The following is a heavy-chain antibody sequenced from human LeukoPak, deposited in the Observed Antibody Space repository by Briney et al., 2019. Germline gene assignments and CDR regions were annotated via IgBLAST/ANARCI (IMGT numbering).Heavy chain of an antibody. J-gene: IGHJ4*02. V-gene: IGHV1-8*02. CDR3: ARGGALTAAGTLDY. Sequence: ASVKVSCKASGYTFTSYDISWVRRAPGQGLEGMGWMNPDSGNTVYVEKFKGRVTMTRNTSISTAYMELSSLTSEDTAVYYCARGGALTAAGTLDYWGQGTLVTVSS. CDR2: MNPDSGNT. D-gene: IGHD6-13*01. CDR1: GYTFTSYD.